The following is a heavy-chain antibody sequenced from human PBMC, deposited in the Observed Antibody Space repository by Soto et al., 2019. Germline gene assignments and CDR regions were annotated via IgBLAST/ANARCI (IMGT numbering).Heavy chain of an antibody. CDR2: ISSSGSTI. D-gene: IGHD2-15*01. CDR3: VRDRQRRYSWARG. J-gene: IGHJ4*02. Sequence: GGTLRLSWAASGFTFSDYYMSWIRQAPGKGLEWVSYISSSGSTIYYADSAKGRFTISRDNAKNSLYLQMNSLRAEDTAVYYCVRDRQRRYSWARGWGKGTLGTVSS. V-gene: IGHV3-11*01. CDR1: GFTFSDYY.